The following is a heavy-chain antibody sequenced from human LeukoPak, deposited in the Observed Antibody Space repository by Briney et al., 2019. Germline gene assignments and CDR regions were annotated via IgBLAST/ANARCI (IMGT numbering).Heavy chain of an antibody. J-gene: IGHJ1*01. V-gene: IGHV3-33*06. D-gene: IGHD1-7*01. CDR2: IWYDGSNK. CDR1: GFTFSSCG. Sequence: GGSLRLSCAASGFTFSSCGMHWVRQAPGKGLEWVAVIWYDGSNKYYADSVKGRFTISRDNSKNTLYLQMNSLRAEDTAVYYCAKSLGTGTTAAEYFQHWGQGTLVTVSS. CDR3: AKSLGTGTTAAEYFQH.